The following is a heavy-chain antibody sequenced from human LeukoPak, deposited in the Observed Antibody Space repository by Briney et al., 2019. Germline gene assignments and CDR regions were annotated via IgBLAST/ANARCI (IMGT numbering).Heavy chain of an antibody. Sequence: PGGSLRLSCAASGFTFSSYGMHWVRQAPGKGLEWVAFIWYDGSNKYYADSVKGRFTVSRDNSKNTLYLQMSSLRAEDTAVYYCATLRKSLWIPEFDFWGQGTLVTVSS. J-gene: IGHJ4*02. D-gene: IGHD1-1*01. V-gene: IGHV3-30*02. CDR1: GFTFSSYG. CDR2: IWYDGSNK. CDR3: ATLRKSLWIPEFDF.